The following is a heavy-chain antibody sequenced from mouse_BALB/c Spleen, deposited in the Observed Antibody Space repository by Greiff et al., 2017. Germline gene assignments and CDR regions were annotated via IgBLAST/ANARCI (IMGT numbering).Heavy chain of an antibody. J-gene: IGHJ3*01. CDR3: ARDGGNFSWFAY. CDR2: ILPGSGST. D-gene: IGHD1-1*02. V-gene: IGHV1-9*01. Sequence: VQLQQSGAELMKPGASVKISCKATGYTFSSYWIEWVKQRPGHGLEWIGEILPGSGSTNYNEKFKGKATFTADTSSNTAYMQLSSLTSEDSAVYYCARDGGNFSWFAYWGQGTLVTVSA. CDR1: GYTFSSYW.